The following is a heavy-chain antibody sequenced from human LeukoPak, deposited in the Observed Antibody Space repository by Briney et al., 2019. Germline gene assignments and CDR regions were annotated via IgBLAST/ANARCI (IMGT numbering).Heavy chain of an antibody. CDR1: GGTFSSYA. V-gene: IGHV1-69*13. CDR3: ARAITVGALFDY. Sequence: SVNVSCTASGGTFSSYAISWVRQAPRQGLEWMGGIIPIFGTANYAQKFQGRVTITADESTSTAYMELSSLRSEDTAVYYCARAITVGALFDYWGQGTLVTVSS. CDR2: IIPIFGTA. J-gene: IGHJ4*02. D-gene: IGHD1-26*01.